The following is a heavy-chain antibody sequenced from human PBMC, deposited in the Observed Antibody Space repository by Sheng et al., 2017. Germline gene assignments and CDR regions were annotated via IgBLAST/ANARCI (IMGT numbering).Heavy chain of an antibody. Sequence: EVQLVESGGGLVKPGGSLRLSCAASGFTFSSYSMNWVRQAPGKGLEWVSSISSSSSYIYYADSVKGRFTISRDNAKNSLYLQMNSLRAEDTAVYYCARDGLLHSYGQGYLDYWGQGALVTVSS. D-gene: IGHD5-18*01. CDR3: ARDGLLHSYGQGYLDY. CDR2: ISSSSSYI. J-gene: IGHJ4*02. V-gene: IGHV3-21*01. CDR1: GFTFSSYS.